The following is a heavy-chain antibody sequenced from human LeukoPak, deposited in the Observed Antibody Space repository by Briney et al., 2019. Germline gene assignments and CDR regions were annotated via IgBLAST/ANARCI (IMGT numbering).Heavy chain of an antibody. CDR3: ARGYCSSTSCYRFSYDY. J-gene: IGHJ4*02. D-gene: IGHD2-2*02. CDR2: IKQDGSEK. CDR1: GFTFSSYW. V-gene: IGHV3-7*01. Sequence: GGSLRLSCAASGFTFSSYWMSWVRQAPGKGLEWVANIKQDGSEKYYVDSVKGRFTISRDNAKNSLYLQMNSLRAEDTAVYYCARGYCSSTSCYRFSYDYWGQGTLVTVSS.